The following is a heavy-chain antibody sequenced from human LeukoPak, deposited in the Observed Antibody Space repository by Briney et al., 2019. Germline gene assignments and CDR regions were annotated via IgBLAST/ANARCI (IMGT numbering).Heavy chain of an antibody. D-gene: IGHD2-2*01. CDR2: TRYDGSNK. CDR1: GFTFSLYG. Sequence: PGGSLRLSCAASGFTFSLYGMHWVRQAPGKGLEWVAFTRYDGSNKDYADSVKGRFTISRDNSKNTLYLQMNSLRVEDTAVYYCAKDQDGVVVVLLKDAFDIWGQGTMVTASS. CDR3: AKDQDGVVVVLLKDAFDI. V-gene: IGHV3-30*02. J-gene: IGHJ3*02.